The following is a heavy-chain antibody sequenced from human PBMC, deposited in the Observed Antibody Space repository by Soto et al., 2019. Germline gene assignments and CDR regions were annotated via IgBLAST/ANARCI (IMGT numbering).Heavy chain of an antibody. V-gene: IGHV3-23*01. D-gene: IGHD3-22*01. CDR2: ISGSGGST. CDR1: GFTFSSYA. Sequence: EVQLLESGGGLVQPGGSLRLSCAASGFTFSSYAMSWVRQAPGKGLEWVSAISGSGGSTYYADSVKGRFTISRDNSKNTLYLQMNSLRAEDTAVYYCAKADGSGYFVPNRYFDYWGQGTLVTVSS. CDR3: AKADGSGYFVPNRYFDY. J-gene: IGHJ4*02.